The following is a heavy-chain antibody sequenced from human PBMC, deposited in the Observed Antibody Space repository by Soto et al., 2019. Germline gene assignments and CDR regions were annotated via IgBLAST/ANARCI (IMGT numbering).Heavy chain of an antibody. CDR3: AKFDTLRELLRFDP. CDR1: GGTFSNYA. J-gene: IGHJ5*02. V-gene: IGHV1-69*06. CDR2: IIPVFGTV. Sequence: QEQLVQSGAEVKKPGSSVKVSCRASGGTFSNYAISWVRQAPGRGLEWMGGIIPVFGTVVYAQRLQGRVTITVCNSTRLAYMELSSLRPDVTAVYYCAKFDTLRELLRFDPWGQGTLVTVSS. D-gene: IGHD3-10*01.